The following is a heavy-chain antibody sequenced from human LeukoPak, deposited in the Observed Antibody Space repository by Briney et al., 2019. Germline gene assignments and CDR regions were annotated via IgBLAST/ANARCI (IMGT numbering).Heavy chain of an antibody. Sequence: PSETLSLTCTVSGGSISSSSYYWGWIRQPPGKGLEWIGSIYYSGSTYYNPSLKSRVTISVDTSKNQFSLKLSSVTAADAAVYYCARQPRVLRFLEWLLYSWFDPWGQGTLVIVSS. D-gene: IGHD3-3*01. CDR1: GGSISSSSYY. J-gene: IGHJ5*02. CDR2: IYYSGST. V-gene: IGHV4-39*01. CDR3: ARQPRVLRFLEWLLYSWFDP.